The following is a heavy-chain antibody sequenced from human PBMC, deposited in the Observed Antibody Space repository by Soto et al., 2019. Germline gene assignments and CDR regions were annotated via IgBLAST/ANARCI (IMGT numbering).Heavy chain of an antibody. V-gene: IGHV3-23*01. CDR3: AKDNGGQQLVMGFYYY. Sequence: XESLRLSCAASGFTFSSYAMSWVRQAPGKGLEWVSAISGSVGSTYYADSVKGRFTISRDNSKNTLYLQMNSLRAEDTAVYYCAKDNGGQQLVMGFYYYWGQGTLVTVSS. CDR1: GFTFSSYA. CDR2: ISGSVGST. J-gene: IGHJ4*02. D-gene: IGHD6-13*01.